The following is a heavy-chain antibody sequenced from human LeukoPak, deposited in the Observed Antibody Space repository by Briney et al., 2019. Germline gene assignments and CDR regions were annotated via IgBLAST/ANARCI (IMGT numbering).Heavy chain of an antibody. CDR2: ISYSGNT. V-gene: IGHV4-59*12. CDR3: ARVVFTVGRSFDI. CDR1: GGSMNPYY. J-gene: IGHJ3*02. D-gene: IGHD3-10*01. Sequence: SETLSLTCTVSGGSMNPYYWSWIRQPPGKGLEWLAYISYSGNTKYNPSLKSRVIISVDTSKNHFSLKLSSVTAADTAVYYCARVVFTVGRSFDIWGQGTMVTVSS.